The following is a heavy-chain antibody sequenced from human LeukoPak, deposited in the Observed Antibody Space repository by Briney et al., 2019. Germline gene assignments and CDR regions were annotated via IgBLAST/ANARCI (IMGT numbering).Heavy chain of an antibody. CDR3: ARSDGDGYNEYFDY. V-gene: IGHV3-11*01. D-gene: IGHD5-24*01. J-gene: IGHJ4*02. CDR1: GFTFSDYY. Sequence: PGGSLRLSCAASGFTFSDYYMSWLRQAPGKGLEWVSYIGSSGSTIYYADSVKGRFTISRDNAKNSLYLQMNSLRAEDTAVYYCARSDGDGYNEYFDYWGQGTLVTVSS. CDR2: IGSSGSTI.